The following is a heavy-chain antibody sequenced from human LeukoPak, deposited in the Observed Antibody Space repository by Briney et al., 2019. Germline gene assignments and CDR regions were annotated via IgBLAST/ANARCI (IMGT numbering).Heavy chain of an antibody. CDR1: GDSISRDY. CDR2: SYYSGST. Sequence: SETLSLTCTVSGDSISRDYWSWIRQPPGKGLEWIGYSYYSGSTNYNPSLKSRVTVSVDTSKNQFSLKLTSLTAADTAVYYCARGTSFGLMNSDNWGQGTLVIVSS. J-gene: IGHJ4*02. V-gene: IGHV4-59*12. D-gene: IGHD2-8*01. CDR3: ARGTSFGLMNSDN.